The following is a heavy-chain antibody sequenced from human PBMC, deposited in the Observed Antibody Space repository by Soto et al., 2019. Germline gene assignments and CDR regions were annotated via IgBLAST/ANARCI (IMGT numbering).Heavy chain of an antibody. CDR3: ARQQWLRLGQPYYFDY. Sequence: QLQLQESGPGLVKPSETLSLTCTVSGGSISSSSYYWGWIRQPPGKGLEWIGSIYYSGSTYYNPSRKSRVTISVDTSKNQFSLKLSSVTAADTAVYYCARQQWLRLGQPYYFDYWGQGTLVTVSS. V-gene: IGHV4-39*01. CDR2: IYYSGST. J-gene: IGHJ4*02. D-gene: IGHD5-12*01. CDR1: GGSISSSSYY.